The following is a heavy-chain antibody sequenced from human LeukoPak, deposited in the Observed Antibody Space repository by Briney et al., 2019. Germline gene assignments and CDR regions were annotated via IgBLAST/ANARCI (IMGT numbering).Heavy chain of an antibody. CDR3: ARDPGGYDSSDYYYKNYFDY. V-gene: IGHV3-33*01. CDR2: IWYDGSNK. J-gene: IGHJ4*02. CDR1: GFTFSNYV. Sequence: PGRSLRLSCAASGFTFSNYVMHWVRQPPGKGLEWVTVIWYDGSNKDYADSVKGRFTISRDNSKNTLYLQMNSLRAEDTAEYYCARDPGGYDSSDYYYKNYFDYWGQGAPVTVSS. D-gene: IGHD3-22*01.